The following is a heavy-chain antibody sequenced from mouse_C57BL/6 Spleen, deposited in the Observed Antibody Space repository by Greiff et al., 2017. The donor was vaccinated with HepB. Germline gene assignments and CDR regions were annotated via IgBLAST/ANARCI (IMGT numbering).Heavy chain of an antibody. CDR2: IRSKSNNYAT. CDR3: VRGGTGGYYAMDY. Sequence: EVKLQESGGGLVQPKGSLKLSCAASGFSFNTYAMNWVRQAPGKGLEWVARIRSKSNNYATYYADSVKDRFTISRDDSESMLYLQMNNLKTEDTAMYYCVRGGTGGYYAMDYWGQGTSVTVSS. J-gene: IGHJ4*01. V-gene: IGHV10-1*01. D-gene: IGHD3-3*01. CDR1: GFSFNTYA.